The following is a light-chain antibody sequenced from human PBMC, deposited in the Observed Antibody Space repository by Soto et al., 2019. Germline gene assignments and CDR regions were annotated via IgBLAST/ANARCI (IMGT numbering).Light chain of an antibody. Sequence: DIQMTQSPSSLSASVGDRVTITCRASQYISSYLTWYQQKPGKAPKLLIYAASSLQSGVPSRFSGSGSGSDFTLTISSLQPEDFATYYCQQSYSTPPATFGQGTKLEIK. CDR1: QYISSY. V-gene: IGKV1-39*01. CDR3: QQSYSTPPAT. J-gene: IGKJ2*01. CDR2: AAS.